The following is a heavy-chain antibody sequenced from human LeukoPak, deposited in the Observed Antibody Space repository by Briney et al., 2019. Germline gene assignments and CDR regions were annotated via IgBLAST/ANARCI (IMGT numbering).Heavy chain of an antibody. J-gene: IGHJ3*02. Sequence: SSETLSLTCTVTGGSISGYHWNWIRQSPGKGLEWIANIFYTGNADYNPSLKSRVTISLDTPKNEISLILSSVTAADTAVYYCATYGDYDAFDIWGQGTMVTVSS. V-gene: IGHV4-59*08. CDR3: ATYGDYDAFDI. CDR2: IFYTGNA. CDR1: GGSISGYH. D-gene: IGHD4-17*01.